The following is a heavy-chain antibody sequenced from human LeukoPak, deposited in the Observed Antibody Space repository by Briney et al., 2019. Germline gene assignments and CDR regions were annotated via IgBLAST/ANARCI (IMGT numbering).Heavy chain of an antibody. D-gene: IGHD3-10*01. CDR2: MNPNSGNT. Sequence: ASVKVSCKASGYTFTSYDINWVRQATGQGLEWMGWMNPNSGNTGYAQKFQGRVTMTRNTSISTAYMELSSLRSEDTAVYYCARRTIPSMGRGVILAGYIWFDPWGQGTLVTVSS. J-gene: IGHJ5*02. V-gene: IGHV1-8*01. CDR3: ARRTIPSMGRGVILAGYIWFDP. CDR1: GYTFTSYD.